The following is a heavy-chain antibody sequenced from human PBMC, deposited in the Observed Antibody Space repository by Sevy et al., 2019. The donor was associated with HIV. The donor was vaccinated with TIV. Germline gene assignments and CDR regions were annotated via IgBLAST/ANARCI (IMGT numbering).Heavy chain of an antibody. J-gene: IGHJ4*02. CDR2: IYYSGAT. V-gene: IGHV4-59*01. CDR3: ARGFARSGTMAGNY. CDR1: GGSTSSYY. Sequence: SETLSLTCTVSGGSTSSYYWTWIRQPPGKGLEWIGYIYYSGATTYNPSLKSRVTISIDTSKNQFSLKLGSVTAADTAVYYWARGFARSGTMAGNYWGQGTLVTVSS. D-gene: IGHD3-10*01.